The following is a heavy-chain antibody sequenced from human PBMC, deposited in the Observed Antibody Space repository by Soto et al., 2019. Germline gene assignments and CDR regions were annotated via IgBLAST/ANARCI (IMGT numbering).Heavy chain of an antibody. J-gene: IGHJ5*02. Sequence: SETLSLTCTVSGGSISSGGYYWSWIRQHPGKGLEWIGYIYYSGSTYYNPPLKSRVTISVDTSKNQFSLKLSSVTAADTAVYYCARGPRGYSGHDLWGQGTLVTVSS. V-gene: IGHV4-31*03. CDR3: ARGPRGYSGHDL. CDR2: IYYSGST. CDR1: GGSISSGGYY. D-gene: IGHD5-12*01.